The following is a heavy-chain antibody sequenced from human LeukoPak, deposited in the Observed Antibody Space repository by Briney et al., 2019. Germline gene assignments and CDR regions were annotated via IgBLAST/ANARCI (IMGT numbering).Heavy chain of an antibody. CDR3: ARDRGTWNDDGFDY. V-gene: IGHV4-59*01. Sequence: SETLSLTCTVSGGSISSYYWSWIRQPPGKGLEWIGYIHYSGSTNYNPSLKSRLTISVETSKNQFSLKLRSVTAADTAVYYCARDRGTWNDDGFDYWGQGTLVTVSS. J-gene: IGHJ4*02. CDR2: IHYSGST. D-gene: IGHD1-1*01. CDR1: GGSISSYY.